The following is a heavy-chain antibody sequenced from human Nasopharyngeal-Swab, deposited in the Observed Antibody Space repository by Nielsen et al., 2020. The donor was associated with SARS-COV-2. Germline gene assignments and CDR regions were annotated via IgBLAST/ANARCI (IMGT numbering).Heavy chain of an antibody. CDR2: INSDGSST. V-gene: IGHV3-74*01. Sequence: GESLKISCAASGFTFSSCWMHWVRQAPGKGLVWVSRINSDGSSTSYADSVKGRFTISRDNAKNTLYLQMNSLRAEDTAVYYCARDCMITFGGVPNWFDPWGQGTLVTVSS. CDR3: ARDCMITFGGVPNWFDP. CDR1: GFTFSSCW. D-gene: IGHD3-16*01. J-gene: IGHJ5*02.